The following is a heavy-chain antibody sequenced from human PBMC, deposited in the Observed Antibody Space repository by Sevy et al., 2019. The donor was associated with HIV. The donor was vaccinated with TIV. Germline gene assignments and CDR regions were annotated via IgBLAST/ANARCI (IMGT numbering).Heavy chain of an antibody. CDR2: IYTGGST. CDR3: ARGSTYYYDDSGYSTRGDAFDI. V-gene: IGHV3-53*01. CDR1: GFTVSSNY. Sequence: GGSLRLSCAASGFTVSSNYMTWVRQAPGKGLEWVSVIYTGGSTYYAESVKGRFTISGDNSKNTVYLRMNSLRAEDTAVDDCARGSTYYYDDSGYSTRGDAFDIWGQGTMVTVSS. D-gene: IGHD3-22*01. J-gene: IGHJ3*02.